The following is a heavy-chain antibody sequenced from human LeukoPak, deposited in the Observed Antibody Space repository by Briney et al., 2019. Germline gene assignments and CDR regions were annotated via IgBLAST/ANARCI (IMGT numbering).Heavy chain of an antibody. V-gene: IGHV3-33*01. CDR3: ARGAAAGTYNWFDP. D-gene: IGHD6-13*01. Sequence: GRSLRLSCAASGFTFSSYGMHWVRQAPGKGLEWVAAIWYDGSNKYYADSVKGRFTISRDNSKNTLYLQMNSLRAEDTAVYYCARGAAAGTYNWFDPWGQGTLVTVSS. CDR1: GFTFSSYG. J-gene: IGHJ5*02. CDR2: IWYDGSNK.